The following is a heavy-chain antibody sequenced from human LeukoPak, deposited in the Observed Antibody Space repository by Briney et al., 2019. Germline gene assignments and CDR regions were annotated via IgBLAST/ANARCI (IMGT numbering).Heavy chain of an antibody. CDR1: GFTFSSYG. Sequence: GGSLRLSCAASGFTFSSYGMHWVRPAPGKGVVWVAVISYDGSNKYYADSVKGRFTISGDNSKNTLYLQMNSLRAEDTAVYYCAKGPKSDYWGQGTLVTVSS. CDR3: AKGPKSDY. CDR2: ISYDGSNK. V-gene: IGHV3-30*18. J-gene: IGHJ4*02.